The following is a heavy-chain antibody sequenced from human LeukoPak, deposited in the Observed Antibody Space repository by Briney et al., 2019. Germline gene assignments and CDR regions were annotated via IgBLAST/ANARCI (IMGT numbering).Heavy chain of an antibody. CDR2: IYSGGST. CDR3: ASPNIQLRRTVVTPAHAFDI. D-gene: IGHD4-23*01. Sequence: PGGSLRLSCAASGFTVSSNYMSWVRQAPGKGLEWVSVIYSGGSTYYADSVKGRFTISRDNSKNTLYLQMNSLRAEDTAVYYCASPNIQLRRTVVTPAHAFDIWGQGTMVTVSS. CDR1: GFTVSSNY. J-gene: IGHJ3*02. V-gene: IGHV3-53*01.